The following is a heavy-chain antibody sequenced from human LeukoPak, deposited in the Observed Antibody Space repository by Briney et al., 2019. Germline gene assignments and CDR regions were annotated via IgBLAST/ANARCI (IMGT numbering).Heavy chain of an antibody. CDR2: MNPNSGNT. CDR1: GYTFTSYD. J-gene: IGHJ6*03. V-gene: IGHV1-8*01. CDR3: ARDLRGLYYYHYMDV. Sequence: ASVKVSCKASGYTFTSYDINWVRQATGQGLEWMGWMNPNSGNTGYAQKFQGRVTMTRNTSISTAYMELSSLRSEDTAVYYCARDLRGLYYYHYMDVWGEGTTVTISS. D-gene: IGHD3/OR15-3a*01.